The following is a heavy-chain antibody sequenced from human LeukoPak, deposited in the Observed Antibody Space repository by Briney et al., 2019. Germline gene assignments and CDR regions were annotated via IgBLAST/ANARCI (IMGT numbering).Heavy chain of an antibody. CDR2: ITSKTDGGTT. D-gene: IGHD3-3*01. J-gene: IGHJ6*03. V-gene: IGHV3-15*01. Sequence: PGGSLRLSCAASGFTFSNAWMSWVRQAPGKGLEWVGGITSKTDGGTTDYAAPVKGIFNISRDDSKNTLYLQMNSLKTEDTAVYYCTVGYYDFWSGHHYMDVWGKGTTVTVSS. CDR3: TVGYYDFWSGHHYMDV. CDR1: GFTFSNAW.